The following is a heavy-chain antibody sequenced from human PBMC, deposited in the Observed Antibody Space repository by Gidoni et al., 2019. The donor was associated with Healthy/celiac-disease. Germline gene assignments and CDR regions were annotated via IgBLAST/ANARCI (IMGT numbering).Heavy chain of an antibody. CDR2: ISSNGGST. V-gene: IGHV3-64D*06. CDR3: VNSHSSGWYAND. D-gene: IGHD6-19*01. J-gene: IGHJ4*02. CDR1: GFPFGSYA. Sequence: EVQLVESGVALVQPGRSLRISCSSSGFPFGSYAMHWVRQAPGKGLEYVSAISSNGGSTYYADSVKGRFTISRDNSKNTLYLQMSSLRAEDTAVYYCVNSHSSGWYANDWGQGTLVTVSS.